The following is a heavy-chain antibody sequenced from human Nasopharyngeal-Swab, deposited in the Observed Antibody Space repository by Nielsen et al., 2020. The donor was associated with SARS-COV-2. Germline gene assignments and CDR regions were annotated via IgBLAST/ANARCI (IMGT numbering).Heavy chain of an antibody. CDR2: IIPIFGTA. Sequence: SVKVSCQASGGTFSSYAISWVRQAPGQGLEWMGGIIPIFGTANYAQKFQGRVSITADESTSTAYMELSSLRSEDTAVYYCASGSGYYLAKSDWGQGTLVTVSS. CDR1: GGTFSSYA. V-gene: IGHV1-69*13. D-gene: IGHD3-22*01. J-gene: IGHJ4*02. CDR3: ASGSGYYLAKSD.